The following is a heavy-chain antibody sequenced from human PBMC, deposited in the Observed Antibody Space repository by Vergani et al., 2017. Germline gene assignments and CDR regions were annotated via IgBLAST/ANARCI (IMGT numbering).Heavy chain of an antibody. D-gene: IGHD4-11*01. CDR1: GGSISSYY. Sequence: QVQLQESGPGLVKPSETLSLTCTVSGGSISSYYWSWIRQPPGKGLEWIGYIYYSGSTNYNPSLKSRVTISVDTSKNQFSLKLSSVTAADSAVYYCAGDHDYSKGHYYYYMDVWGKGTTVIVSS. CDR2: IYYSGST. V-gene: IGHV4-59*01. J-gene: IGHJ6*03. CDR3: AGDHDYSKGHYYYYMDV.